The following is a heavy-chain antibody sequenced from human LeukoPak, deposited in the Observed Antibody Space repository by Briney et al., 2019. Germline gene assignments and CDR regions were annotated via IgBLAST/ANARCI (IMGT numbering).Heavy chain of an antibody. CDR3: VSDFWSGYYTPMGVNY. Sequence: PGRSLRLSCAASGFTFSSYGMHWVRQAPGKGLVWVSRINSDGNSTSYADSVKGRFTISRDNAKNTLYLQMNSLRAEDTAVYYCVSDFWSGYYTPMGVNYWGQGTLVTVSS. CDR1: GFTFSSYG. J-gene: IGHJ4*02. D-gene: IGHD3-3*01. V-gene: IGHV3-74*01. CDR2: INSDGNST.